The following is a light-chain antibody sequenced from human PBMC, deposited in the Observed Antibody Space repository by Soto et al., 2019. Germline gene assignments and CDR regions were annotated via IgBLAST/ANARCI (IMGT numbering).Light chain of an antibody. J-gene: IGLJ2*01. V-gene: IGLV2-14*01. Sequence: QSVLTQPASESGSPGQSITISCTGSSSDVGGYNYVSWYQQYPGKAPKLMISDVSNRPSGVSNRFSGSKSGNTASLTISGLQAEDEADYYCSSYTSSSTLDVVFGGGTKVTVL. CDR1: SSDVGGYNY. CDR2: DVS. CDR3: SSYTSSSTLDVV.